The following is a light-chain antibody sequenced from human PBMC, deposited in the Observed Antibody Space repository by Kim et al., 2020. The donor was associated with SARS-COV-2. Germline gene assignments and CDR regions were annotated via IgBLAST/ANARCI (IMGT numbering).Light chain of an antibody. CDR3: SSYTTSTTWV. CDR2: DVR. Sequence: GQSITISCTGTSSDIGNYNAVSWFQQFPGGVPKLIIYDVRSRPSGVSSRSSGTKCGDTASLTIAGLQAEDEADYYCSSYTTSTTWVFGGGTKVTVL. V-gene: IGLV2-14*03. CDR1: SSDIGNYNA. J-gene: IGLJ3*02.